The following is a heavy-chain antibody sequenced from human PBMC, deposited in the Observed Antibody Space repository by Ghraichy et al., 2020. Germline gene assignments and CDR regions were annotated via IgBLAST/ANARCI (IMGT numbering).Heavy chain of an antibody. CDR2: ISYDGSNK. J-gene: IGHJ4*02. Sequence: GGSLRLSCAASGFTFSSYAMHWVRQAPGKGLEWVAVISYDGSNKYYADSVKGRFTISRDNSKNTLYLQMNSLRAEDTAVYYCARGGHTVTTVDYWGQGTLVTVSS. CDR3: ARGGHTVTTVDY. V-gene: IGHV3-30-3*01. D-gene: IGHD4-17*01. CDR1: GFTFSSYA.